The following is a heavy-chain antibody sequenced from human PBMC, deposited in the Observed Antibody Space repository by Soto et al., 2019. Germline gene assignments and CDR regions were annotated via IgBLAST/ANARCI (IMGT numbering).Heavy chain of an antibody. V-gene: IGHV4-59*01. CDR3: ARVGPLYSYTFDY. J-gene: IGHJ4*02. CDR1: GGSISSYY. D-gene: IGHD5-18*01. Sequence: PSETLSLTCTVSGGSISSYYWSWIRQPPGKGLEWIGYIYYSGSTNYNPSLKSRVTISVDTSKNQFSLKLSSVTAADTAVYYCARVGPLYSYTFDYWGQGALVTVSS. CDR2: IYYSGST.